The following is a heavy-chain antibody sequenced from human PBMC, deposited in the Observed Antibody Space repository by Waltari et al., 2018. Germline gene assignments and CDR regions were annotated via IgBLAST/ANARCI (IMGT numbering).Heavy chain of an antibody. J-gene: IGHJ3*02. D-gene: IGHD2-15*01. Sequence: QVQLVQSGAEVKKPGASVKVSCKASGYTFTSYAMHRVRQAPGQRLEWMGWINAGNGNTKYSQKFQGRVTITRDTSASTAYMELSSLRSEDTAVYYCARRSHFYPDAFDIWGQGTMVTVSS. CDR2: INAGNGNT. V-gene: IGHV1-3*01. CDR1: GYTFTSYA. CDR3: ARRSHFYPDAFDI.